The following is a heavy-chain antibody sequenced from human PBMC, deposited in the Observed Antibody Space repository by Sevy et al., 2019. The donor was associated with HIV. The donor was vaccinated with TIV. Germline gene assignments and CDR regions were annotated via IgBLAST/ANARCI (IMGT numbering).Heavy chain of an antibody. Sequence: GGSLRLSCKPSGFTFTSYAMSWVRQAPGKGLEWVSVIYGNNSTYYADFVKGRFTISRDNSKNTLYLQMNSLRVEDTAIYYCARGEQWLSFNYWGQGTLVTVSS. V-gene: IGHV3-23*05. J-gene: IGHJ4*02. CDR1: GFTFTSYA. CDR3: ARGEQWLSFNY. CDR2: IYGNNST. D-gene: IGHD6-19*01.